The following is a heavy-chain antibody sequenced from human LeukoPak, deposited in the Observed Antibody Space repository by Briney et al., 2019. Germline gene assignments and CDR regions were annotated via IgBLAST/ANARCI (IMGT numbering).Heavy chain of an antibody. CDR3: ARGRVSSSTWYSTYYYFFYMDF. CDR2: VDHTGST. V-gene: IGHV4-59*01. J-gene: IGHJ6*03. Sequence: SETLSLTRTVSDDSITMYYWTWIRQPPGKGLEWIGYVDHTGSTKFNPSLNGRVSISRDTSNNFFSLRLRSVTAADTAVYFCARGRVSSSTWYSTYYYFFYMDFWGKGTTVTVSS. D-gene: IGHD4-11*01. CDR1: DDSITMYY.